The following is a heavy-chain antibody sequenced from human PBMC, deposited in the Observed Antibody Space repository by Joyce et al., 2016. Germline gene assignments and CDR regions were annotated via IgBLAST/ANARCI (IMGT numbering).Heavy chain of an antibody. D-gene: IGHD4-17*01. CDR2: IRSKAKSYAT. CDR1: GFIFSDSG. J-gene: IGHJ4*02. Sequence: EVKLVESGGGLAQPGGSLKLSCAGSGFIFSDSGICWVRQGCGKGLALVGRIRSKAKSYATVYAASVKGRVTISRDDSKNMAYLQLNSLKTEDTAVYYCATKVTTAFDHWGQGTLVTVSS. CDR3: ATKVTTAFDH. V-gene: IGHV3-73*01.